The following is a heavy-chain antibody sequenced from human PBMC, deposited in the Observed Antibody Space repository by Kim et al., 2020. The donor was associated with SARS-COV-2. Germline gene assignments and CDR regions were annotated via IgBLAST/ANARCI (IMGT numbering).Heavy chain of an antibody. CDR3: AKDVEGGVAGTAPDY. D-gene: IGHD6-19*01. CDR2: IYSGGSST. J-gene: IGHJ4*02. V-gene: IGHV3-23*03. Sequence: GGSLRLSCAASGFTFSSYAMSWVRQAPGKGLEWVSAIYSGGSSTYYADSVKGRFTISRDNSKNTLYLQMNSLRAEDTAVYYCAKDVEGGVAGTAPDYWGQGTLVTLS. CDR1: GFTFSSYA.